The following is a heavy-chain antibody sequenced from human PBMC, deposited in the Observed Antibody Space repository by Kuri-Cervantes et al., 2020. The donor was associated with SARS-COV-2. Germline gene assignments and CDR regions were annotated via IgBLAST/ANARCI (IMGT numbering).Heavy chain of an antibody. D-gene: IGHD3-10*01. J-gene: IGHJ4*02. CDR1: GFTFRSCW. V-gene: IGHV3-7*01. Sequence: GESLKISCAASGFTFRSCWMSWVRQAPGKGLEWVAAIKPEGGEKHYVDSVRGRFTIPRDDAKNSLYLQMNSLRAEDTAVYYCASLDHGLGSYYHTFPHDYWGLGTQVTVSS. CDR3: ASLDHGLGSYYHTFPHDY. CDR2: IKPEGGEK.